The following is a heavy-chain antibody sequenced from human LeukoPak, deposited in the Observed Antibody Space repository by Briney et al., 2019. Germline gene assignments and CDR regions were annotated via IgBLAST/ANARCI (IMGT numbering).Heavy chain of an antibody. J-gene: IGHJ2*01. CDR3: AKDTYYYDSSGYWYFDL. D-gene: IGHD3-22*01. V-gene: IGHV3-23*01. CDR1: GFTFSSYA. CDR2: ISGSGGST. Sequence: PGGSLRLSCAASGFTFSSYAMSWVRQAPGKGLEWVSAISGSGGSTYYADSVKGRFTISRDNSKNTLYLQMNSLRAEDTAVYYCAKDTYYYDSSGYWYFDLWGRGTLVTVSS.